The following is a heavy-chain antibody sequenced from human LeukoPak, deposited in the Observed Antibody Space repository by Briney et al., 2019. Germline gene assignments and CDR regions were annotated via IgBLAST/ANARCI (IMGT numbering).Heavy chain of an antibody. V-gene: IGHV3-74*01. CDR2: VNNDGSST. D-gene: IGHD6-19*01. Sequence: GGSLRLSCGASGFSFSSYWMHWVRQAPGKGLMWVSRVNNDGSSTTYADSVEGRFTISRDNARNTLYLQMNSLRAEDTAVYYCAKGGGGWYRLDYWGQGTLVTVSS. J-gene: IGHJ4*02. CDR3: AKGGGGWYRLDY. CDR1: GFSFSSYW.